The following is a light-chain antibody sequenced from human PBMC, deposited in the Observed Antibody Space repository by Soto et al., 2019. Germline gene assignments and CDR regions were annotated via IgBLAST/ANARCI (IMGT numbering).Light chain of an antibody. CDR1: SSDVGGYNY. J-gene: IGLJ1*01. Sequence: QSVLTQPRSVSGSPGQSVTISCTGTSSDVGGYNYVSWYQQHPAKAPKLLIYDVTKRPSGVPDRFSGSKSGNTASLIISGVQAEDEADYYCCSYAGTYTLYVFGTGTKVTVL. CDR2: DVT. CDR3: CSYAGTYTLYV. V-gene: IGLV2-11*01.